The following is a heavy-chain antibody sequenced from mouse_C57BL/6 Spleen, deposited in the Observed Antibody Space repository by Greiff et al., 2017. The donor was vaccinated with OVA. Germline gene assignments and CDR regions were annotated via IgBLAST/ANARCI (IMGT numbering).Heavy chain of an antibody. CDR3: ARRGYGSSSYFDY. J-gene: IGHJ2*01. D-gene: IGHD1-1*01. CDR2: IYPRDGST. V-gene: IGHV1-85*01. CDR1: GYTFTSYD. Sequence: QVQLQQSGPELVKPGASVKLSCEASGYTFTSYDINWVKQRPGQGLEWIGWIYPRDGSTKYNEKFKGKATLTVDTSSSTAYMELHSLTSEDSAVYFCARRGYGSSSYFDYWGQGTTLTVSS.